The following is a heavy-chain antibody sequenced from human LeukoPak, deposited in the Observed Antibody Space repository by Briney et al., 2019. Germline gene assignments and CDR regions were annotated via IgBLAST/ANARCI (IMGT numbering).Heavy chain of an antibody. CDR2: IREYDGRT. J-gene: IGHJ4*02. Sequence: GGSLRLSCAASGFTFSSHVMNWVRQAPGKGLEWVASIREYDGRTFYADSVNGRFTISRDNSRNTLYLQMDSLRAEDTAVYFCARRGGSDGWGDFDYWGQGTLVTVSS. CDR1: GFTFSSHV. V-gene: IGHV3-23*01. D-gene: IGHD5-24*01. CDR3: ARRGGSDGWGDFDY.